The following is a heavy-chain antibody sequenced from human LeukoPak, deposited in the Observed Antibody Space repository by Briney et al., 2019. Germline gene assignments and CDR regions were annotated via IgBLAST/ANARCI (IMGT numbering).Heavy chain of an antibody. CDR2: IYPADSDT. J-gene: IGHJ6*02. CDR1: GYPFTSYW. V-gene: IGHV5-51*01. Sequence: GAPLKISFQGSGYPFTSYWIGWVRPLPGKGLEWMGIIYPADSDTRYSPSFQGQVIISPDKSVSTAYLQWSSLNASDTAIYYCVMVGVPGSSCMDVWGQGTTVTVSS. D-gene: IGHD2-15*01. CDR3: VMVGVPGSSCMDV.